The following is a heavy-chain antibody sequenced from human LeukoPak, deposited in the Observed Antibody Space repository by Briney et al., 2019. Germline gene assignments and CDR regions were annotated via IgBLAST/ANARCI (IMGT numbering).Heavy chain of an antibody. J-gene: IGHJ2*01. CDR1: GFTFNTYA. D-gene: IGHD6-19*01. Sequence: PGRSLRLSCAASGFTFNTYAIHWVRQAPGKGLEWVAVISHDGSNNYYADSVKGRFTISRENSKNTLYLQVNSLRVEDTAVYYCARDRFPSSGWYWYFDLWGRGTLVTVSS. CDR2: ISHDGSNN. CDR3: ARDRFPSSGWYWYFDL. V-gene: IGHV3-30-3*01.